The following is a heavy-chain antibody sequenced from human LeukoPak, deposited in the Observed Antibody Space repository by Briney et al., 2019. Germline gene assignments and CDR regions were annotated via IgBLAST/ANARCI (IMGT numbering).Heavy chain of an antibody. J-gene: IGHJ4*02. CDR2: IRYDGSNK. V-gene: IGHV3-30*02. D-gene: IGHD1-26*01. CDR3: AKDGVLMGALNYFDY. CDR1: GFTFNSYG. Sequence: PGGSLRLSCAASGFTFNSYGMHWVRQAPGKGLEWVTFIRYDGSNKYYTESVKGRFTISRDNSKNTLYLQMNSLRVEDTAVYYRAKDGVLMGALNYFDYWGQGTLVTVFS.